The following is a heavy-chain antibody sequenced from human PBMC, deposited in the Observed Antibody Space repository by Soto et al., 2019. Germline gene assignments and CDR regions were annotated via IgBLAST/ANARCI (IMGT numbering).Heavy chain of an antibody. J-gene: IGHJ4*02. CDR1: GFTFDDSA. V-gene: IGHV3-9*01. Sequence: EVQLVESGGGLVQPGRSLRLSCAASGFTFDDSAMHWVRQAPGKGLEWVSGISWDSETIGYADSVKGRFTISRDNAKDSLYLQMNSLRPDDTAFYYCMKVEGDYWGQGTLVTVSS. CDR3: MKVEGDY. CDR2: ISWDSETI.